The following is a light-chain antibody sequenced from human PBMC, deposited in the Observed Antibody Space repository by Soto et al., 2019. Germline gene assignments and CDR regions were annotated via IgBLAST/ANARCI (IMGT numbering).Light chain of an antibody. CDR3: KQSRSCPLT. V-gene: IGKV1-12*01. J-gene: IGKJ4*01. CDR2: AAS. CDR1: QDLDRW. Sequence: DIQMTQSPSSLSASVGDRVTITCRASQDLDRWVAWYQQRPGEAPKVLIYAASNLRSGVPSRFSGSGSGADFSLTISSLQPEDVATYYCKQSRSCPLTFGGGTKV.